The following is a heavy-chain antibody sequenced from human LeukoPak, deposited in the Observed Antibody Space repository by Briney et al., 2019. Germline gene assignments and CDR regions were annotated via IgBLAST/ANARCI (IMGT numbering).Heavy chain of an antibody. CDR2: IWDDGSNK. V-gene: IGHV3-33*06. Sequence: PGGSLRLSCAASGLXFNDYDMYWVRQAPGKGLEWVAVIWDDGSNKYYAESVKGRFTISRDISKNMLYLQMNSLRVEDTAVYYCAKEQGGQDWDFDLWGRGTLVTVSS. J-gene: IGHJ2*01. CDR3: AKEQGGQDWDFDL. CDR1: GLXFNDYD. D-gene: IGHD3-16*01.